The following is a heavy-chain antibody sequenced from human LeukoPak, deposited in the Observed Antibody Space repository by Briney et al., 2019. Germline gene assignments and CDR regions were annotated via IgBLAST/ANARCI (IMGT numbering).Heavy chain of an antibody. V-gene: IGHV4-61*02. CDR1: GGSISSGSYY. J-gene: IGHJ4*02. D-gene: IGHD3-22*01. CDR3: ARVTSGYYPDY. Sequence: SETLSLTCTVSGGSISSGSYYWSWIRQPAGKGLEWIGRIYTSGSTNYNPSLKSRVTISVDTSKNRFSLKLSSATAADTAVYYCARVTSGYYPDYWGQGTLVTVSS. CDR2: IYTSGST.